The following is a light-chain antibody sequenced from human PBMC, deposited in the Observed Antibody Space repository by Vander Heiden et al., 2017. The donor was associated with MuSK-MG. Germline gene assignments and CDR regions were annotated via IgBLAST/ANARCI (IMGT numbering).Light chain of an antibody. CDR1: QDINNL. V-gene: IGKV1-12*01. CDR3: QLTNSFPRT. CDR2: DAT. J-gene: IGKJ2*01. Sequence: DIQMTQSSSSVSASVGDRVTITCRASQDINNLLAWYQQRPGKAPKLLIFDATSLQSGVPSRFSATASGTDFTLIITGLRPEDFATYYCQLTNSFPRTFGQGTKLEI.